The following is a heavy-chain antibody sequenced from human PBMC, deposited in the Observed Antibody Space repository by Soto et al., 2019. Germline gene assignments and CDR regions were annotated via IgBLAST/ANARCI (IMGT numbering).Heavy chain of an antibody. J-gene: IGHJ4*02. Sequence: QVQLQESGPGLVKPSQTLSLTCNVSVGAITNDGYYWSWIRQHPGKALEWIGNIHYSGVTYYNPTLKRRAAISVDISKHQFSLKLNSVTAADTAVYYCARLDLCYDYWGQGILVTVSS. CDR1: VGAITNDGYY. D-gene: IGHD2-15*01. CDR2: IHYSGVT. CDR3: ARLDLCYDY. V-gene: IGHV4-31*03.